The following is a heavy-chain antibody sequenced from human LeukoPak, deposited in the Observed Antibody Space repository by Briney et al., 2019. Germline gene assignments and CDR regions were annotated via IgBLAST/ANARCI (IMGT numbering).Heavy chain of an antibody. CDR1: GGSFSGYY. Sequence: PSETLSLTCAVYGGSFSGYYWSWIRQPPGKGLEWIGEINHSGSTNYNPSLKSRVTISVDRSKNQFSLKLSSVTAADTAVYYCARGITIFGVAVYYFDYWGQGTLVTVSS. J-gene: IGHJ4*02. CDR3: ARGITIFGVAVYYFDY. CDR2: INHSGST. V-gene: IGHV4-34*01. D-gene: IGHD3-3*01.